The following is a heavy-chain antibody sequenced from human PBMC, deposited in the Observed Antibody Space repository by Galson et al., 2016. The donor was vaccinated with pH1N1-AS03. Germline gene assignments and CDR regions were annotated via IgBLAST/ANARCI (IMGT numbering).Heavy chain of an antibody. Sequence: SLRLSCAASGFTFSSHGMHWVRQTPGKGLEWVAVIWHDGSEKYYADSVKGRFTISRDNSKNTLYLQMNSLRAEDTAVYYCARDRHYYDYIWGTYRYDWYFDLCGRGTLVTVSS. CDR1: GFTFSSHG. D-gene: IGHD3-16*02. CDR3: ARDRHYYDYIWGTYRYDWYFDL. J-gene: IGHJ2*01. V-gene: IGHV3-33*01. CDR2: IWHDGSEK.